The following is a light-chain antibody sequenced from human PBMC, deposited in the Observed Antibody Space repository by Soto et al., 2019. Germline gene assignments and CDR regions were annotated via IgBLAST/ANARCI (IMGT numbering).Light chain of an antibody. CDR3: QHSYITPVI. CDR1: QEMNSY. Sequence: DIQMTQSPYSVSASVGDTITITCRASQEMNSYVNWYVQKPGKAPDLLIYSANTLHNWVPSRYSGCGSGTDFTLTISSVQPEDLGTYYCQHSYITPVIFGGGTQ. V-gene: IGKV1-39*01. J-gene: IGKJ4*01. CDR2: SAN.